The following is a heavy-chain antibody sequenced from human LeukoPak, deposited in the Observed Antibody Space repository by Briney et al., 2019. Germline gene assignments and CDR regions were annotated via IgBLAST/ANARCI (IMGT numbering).Heavy chain of an antibody. CDR3: VYYYGDGDY. V-gene: IGHV3-30*02. Sequence: PGGSLRPSCAASGFTFSRYGMHWVRQAPGKGLEWVAFIRYDGSNKYYADSVKGRFTTSRDNSKNTLYLQMNSLRAEDTAVYYCVYYYGDGDYWGQGTLVTVSS. CDR2: IRYDGSNK. D-gene: IGHD4-17*01. J-gene: IGHJ4*02. CDR1: GFTFSRYG.